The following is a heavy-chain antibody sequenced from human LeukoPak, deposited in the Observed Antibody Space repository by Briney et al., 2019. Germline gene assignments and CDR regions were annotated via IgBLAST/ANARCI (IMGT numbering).Heavy chain of an antibody. CDR3: ARHGSRYSSSYVDY. D-gene: IGHD6-6*01. CDR1: GYSFTDYW. J-gene: IGHJ4*02. V-gene: IGHV5-51*01. Sequence: GESLKISCKGSGYSFTDYWIAWVRQMPGKGLEWLGIIYPGDSDTRYSPSFQGHVTISADKSISTAYLQWSSLKASDTAMYYCARHGSRYSSSYVDYWGQGTLVTVSS. CDR2: IYPGDSDT.